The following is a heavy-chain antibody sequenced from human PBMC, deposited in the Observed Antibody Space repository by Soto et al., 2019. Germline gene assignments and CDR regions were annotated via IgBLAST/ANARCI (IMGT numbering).Heavy chain of an antibody. V-gene: IGHV4-59*01. J-gene: IGHJ4*02. CDR3: ARSLEWLFYFDY. D-gene: IGHD3-3*01. CDR2: TYYSGST. CDR1: GGSISSYY. Sequence: SETLSLTCTVSGGSISSYYWSWIRQPPGKGLEWIGYTYYSGSTNYNPSLKSRVTISVDTSKNQFSLKLSSVTAAGTAVYYCARSLEWLFYFDYWGQGTLVTVSS.